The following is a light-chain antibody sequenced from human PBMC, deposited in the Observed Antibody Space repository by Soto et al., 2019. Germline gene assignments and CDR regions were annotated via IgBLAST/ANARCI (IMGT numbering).Light chain of an antibody. V-gene: IGKV1-5*01. CDR1: QSISSW. CDR3: QQYNTYSQT. J-gene: IGKJ1*01. Sequence: DIQMTQSPSTLSASVGDRVTITCRASQSISSWLAWYQQKPGKAPKLLIYDASSLESGVPSRFSGSGSGTEFTLTISSLQPEDFATYDCQQYNTYSQTFGQGTKVDIK. CDR2: DAS.